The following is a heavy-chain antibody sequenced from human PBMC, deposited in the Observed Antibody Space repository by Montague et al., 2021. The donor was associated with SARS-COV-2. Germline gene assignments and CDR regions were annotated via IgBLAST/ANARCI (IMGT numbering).Heavy chain of an antibody. CDR1: AASINNYF. V-gene: IGHV4-59*08. J-gene: IGHJ6*02. CDR3: SRTTYCDLASIYYYVMDV. D-gene: IGHD2-21*01. CDR2: IYYRGTS. Sequence: SETLSLTCTVSAASINNYFWSWTRHPPGRGLESPGFIYYRGTSVYRPSLKTRVATSIDTPKNQFSLSLNSVTAADTAVYLCSRTTYCDLASIYYYVMDVWGQGTMVTVSS.